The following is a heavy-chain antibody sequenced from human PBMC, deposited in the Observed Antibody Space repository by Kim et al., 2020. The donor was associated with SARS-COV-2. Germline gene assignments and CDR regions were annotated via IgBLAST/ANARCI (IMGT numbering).Heavy chain of an antibody. D-gene: IGHD3-10*01. CDR2: T. J-gene: IGHJ4*02. CDR3: ARKGRGITDY. V-gene: IGHV4-4*02. Sequence: TNYSPSLKSRVTISVDKSKSQFSLNLSSVTAADTAIYYCARKGRGITDYWGQGTLVTVSS.